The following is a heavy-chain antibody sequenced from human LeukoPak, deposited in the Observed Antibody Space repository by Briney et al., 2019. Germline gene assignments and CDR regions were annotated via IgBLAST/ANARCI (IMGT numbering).Heavy chain of an antibody. J-gene: IGHJ6*02. CDR3: ARDLWYYGSGSYNYYYYGMDV. Sequence: PGGSLRLSCAASGFTFSSYSMNWVRQAPGKGLEWVSSISSSSSYIYYADSVKGRFTISRDNAKNSLYLQMNSLRAEDTAVYYCARDLWYYGSGSYNYYYYGMDVWGQGTTVTVSS. V-gene: IGHV3-21*01. CDR1: GFTFSSYS. CDR2: ISSSSSYI. D-gene: IGHD3-10*01.